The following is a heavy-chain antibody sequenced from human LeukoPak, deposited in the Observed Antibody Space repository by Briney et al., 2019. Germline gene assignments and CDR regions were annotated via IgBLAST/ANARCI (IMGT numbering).Heavy chain of an antibody. Sequence: PGASLRLSCAASGFIFNNYGLTWVRQAPGKGLEWVSAISNDGGGTTYADFVKGRFTISRDNSKNTLFLQMNSLRADDTALYYCAKGSSGYFLDLWGQGTLVTVSS. CDR3: AKGSSGYFLDL. J-gene: IGHJ5*02. CDR1: GFIFNNYG. CDR2: ISNDGGGT. D-gene: IGHD3-22*01. V-gene: IGHV3-23*01.